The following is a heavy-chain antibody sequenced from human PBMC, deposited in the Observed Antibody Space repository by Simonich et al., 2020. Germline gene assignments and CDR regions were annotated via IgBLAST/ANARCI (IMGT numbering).Heavy chain of an antibody. D-gene: IGHD2-21*02. V-gene: IGHV4-59*08. J-gene: IGHJ2*01. CDR2: IYYSGST. CDR3: ARHKFWGEVVTAIPGYWYFDL. CDR1: GGSISSYY. Sequence: QVQLQESGPGLVKPSETLSLTCTVSGGSISSYYWSWIRQPPGKGLEWIGYIYYSGSTNHNPSLKSRVTISVDTSKNQFSLKLSSVTAADTAVYYCARHKFWGEVVTAIPGYWYFDLWGRGTLVTVSS.